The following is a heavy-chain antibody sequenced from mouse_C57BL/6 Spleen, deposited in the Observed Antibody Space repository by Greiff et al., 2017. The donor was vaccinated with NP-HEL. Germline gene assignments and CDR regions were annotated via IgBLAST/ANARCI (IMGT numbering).Heavy chain of an antibody. Sequence: DVKLQESGPGLVKPSQSLSLTCSVTGYSITSGYYWYWIRQFPGNKLEWMGYISYDGSNNYNPSLKNRIPITRDTSKNQFFLQLNSVTTEDTATYYCARDYYVYFDYWGQGTTLTVSS. V-gene: IGHV3-6*01. D-gene: IGHD1-1*01. CDR3: ARDYYVYFDY. J-gene: IGHJ2*01. CDR1: GYSITSGYY. CDR2: ISYDGSN.